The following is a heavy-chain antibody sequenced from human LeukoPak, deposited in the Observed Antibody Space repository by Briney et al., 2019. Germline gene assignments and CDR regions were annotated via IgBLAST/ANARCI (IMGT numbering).Heavy chain of an antibody. J-gene: IGHJ2*01. CDR3: ARDLSIAVAGTLQLNYWYFDL. Sequence: ASVKVSCKASGYTFTGYYMHWVRQAPGQGLEWMGWINPNSGGTNYAQKFQGRVTMTRDPSISTAYMELSRLRSDDTAVYYCARDLSIAVAGTLQLNYWYFDLWGRGTLITVSS. CDR1: GYTFTGYY. CDR2: INPNSGGT. D-gene: IGHD6-19*01. V-gene: IGHV1-2*02.